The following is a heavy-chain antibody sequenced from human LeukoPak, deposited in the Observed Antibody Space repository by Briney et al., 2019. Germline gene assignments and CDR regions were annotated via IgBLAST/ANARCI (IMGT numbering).Heavy chain of an antibody. Sequence: GGSLRLSCAASGFTFSGYWMHWVRQAPGKGLVWISRINSDGYSTSYADSVKGRFTISRENAKNTLYLQMNSLRAEDTAVYYCARVGQLRSGTPGYYFDYWGQGTLVTVSS. J-gene: IGHJ4*02. V-gene: IGHV3-74*01. D-gene: IGHD3-10*01. CDR2: INSDGYST. CDR1: GFTFSGYW. CDR3: ARVGQLRSGTPGYYFDY.